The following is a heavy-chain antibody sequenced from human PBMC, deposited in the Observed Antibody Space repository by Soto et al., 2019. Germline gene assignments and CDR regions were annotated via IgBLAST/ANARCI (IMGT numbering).Heavy chain of an antibody. D-gene: IGHD4-17*01. J-gene: IGHJ3*02. V-gene: IGHV1-2*02. CDR3: ATASGDYGGNSGAFDI. Sequence: ASVKVSCKASGYTFSTHAMHWVRQAPGQSLEWMGWINPNSGGTNYAQKFQGRVTMTEDTSTDTAYMELSSLRSEDTAVYYCATASGDYGGNSGAFDIWGQGTMVTVSS. CDR2: INPNSGGT. CDR1: GYTFSTHA.